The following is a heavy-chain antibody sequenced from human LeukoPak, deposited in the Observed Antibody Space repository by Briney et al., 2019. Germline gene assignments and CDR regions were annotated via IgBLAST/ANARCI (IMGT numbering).Heavy chain of an antibody. D-gene: IGHD5-18*01. CDR1: GFTFSSYW. CDR3: ARVSYGHYDAFDI. J-gene: IGHJ3*02. CDR2: ISSSSSYI. V-gene: IGHV3-21*01. Sequence: KSGGSLRLSCAASGFTFSSYWMNWVRQAPGKGLEWVSSISSSSSYIYYADSVKGRFTISRDNAKNSLYLQMNSLRAEDTAVYYCARVSYGHYDAFDIWGQGTMVTVSS.